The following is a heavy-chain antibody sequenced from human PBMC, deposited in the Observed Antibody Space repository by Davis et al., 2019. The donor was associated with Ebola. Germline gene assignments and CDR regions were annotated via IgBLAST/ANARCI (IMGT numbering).Heavy chain of an antibody. CDR1: GFTFDDYA. Sequence: GGSLRLSCAASGFTFDDYAMHWVRQAPGKGLEWVSLISGDGGSTYYADSVKGRFTISRDNSKNSLYLQMNSLRTEDTALYYCAKTSTALYYYYGMDVWGQGTTVTVSS. CDR3: AKTSTALYYYYGMDV. CDR2: ISGDGGST. J-gene: IGHJ6*02. V-gene: IGHV3-43*02. D-gene: IGHD5-18*01.